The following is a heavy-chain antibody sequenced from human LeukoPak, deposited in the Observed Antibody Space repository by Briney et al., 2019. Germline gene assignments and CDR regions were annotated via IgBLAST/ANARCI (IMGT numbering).Heavy chain of an antibody. J-gene: IGHJ4*02. CDR2: IWYDGSNK. CDR1: GFTFSSYG. V-gene: IGHV3-33*01. Sequence: GGSLRLSCAASGFTFSSYGMHWVRQAPGKGLEWVAVIWYDGSNKYYADSVKGRFTISRDDSKNTLYLQMNSLRAEDTAAYYCARELDYWGQGTLVTVSS. CDR3: ARELDY.